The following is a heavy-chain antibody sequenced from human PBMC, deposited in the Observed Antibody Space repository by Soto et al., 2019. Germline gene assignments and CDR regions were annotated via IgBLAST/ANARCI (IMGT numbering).Heavy chain of an antibody. CDR2: ISDSASST. V-gene: IGHV3-23*01. CDR1: GFTFRTYA. CDR3: AKGTKNGVVAVISDIYFDS. D-gene: IGHD2-15*01. Sequence: GGSLRLSCAASGFTFRTYAMSWVRQAPGKGLEWVSGISDSASSTYYADSVKGRFTISRDNSKNALYLQMNSLRAEDTAVYFCAKGTKNGVVAVISDIYFDSWGQGALVTVSS. J-gene: IGHJ4*02.